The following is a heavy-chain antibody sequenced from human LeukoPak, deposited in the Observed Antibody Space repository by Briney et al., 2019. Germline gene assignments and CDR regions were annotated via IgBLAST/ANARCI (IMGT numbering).Heavy chain of an antibody. Sequence: GSLRLSCVASGFTFSRYWMSWVRQAPGKGLEWVAKIKQDGSGQYYLDSVKGRFTISRDNAKNSLYLQMNSLRAEDTAVYYCARFKVTVTSIPWGQGTLVTVSS. J-gene: IGHJ5*02. CDR1: GFTFSRYW. CDR3: ARFKVTVTSIP. V-gene: IGHV3-7*01. D-gene: IGHD4-11*01. CDR2: IKQDGSGQ.